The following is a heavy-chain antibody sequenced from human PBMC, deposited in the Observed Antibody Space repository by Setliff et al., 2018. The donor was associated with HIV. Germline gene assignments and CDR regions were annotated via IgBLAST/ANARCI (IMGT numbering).Heavy chain of an antibody. CDR2: IYHTGTT. CDR1: GMSVSGYY. Sequence: PSETLSLTCRVSGMSVSGYYWSWIRQSPGKGLEWIGYIYHTGTTSYNPSLKSRVTIPIDRSNNHFSLNLRSATTADTAVYFCARDHELGAFDLWGQGTMVTVSS. D-gene: IGHD1-26*01. CDR3: ARDHELGAFDL. J-gene: IGHJ3*01. V-gene: IGHV4-59*02.